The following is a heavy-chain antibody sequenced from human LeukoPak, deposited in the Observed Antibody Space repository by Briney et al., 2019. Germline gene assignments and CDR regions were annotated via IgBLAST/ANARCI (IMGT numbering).Heavy chain of an antibody. Sequence: SVKVSCKASGGTFSSYAISWVRQAPGQGLEWMGGIIPIFGTANYAQKFQGRVTITTDESTSTAYMELRSLRSDDTAVYYCARDSYDILTGYFSFDYWGQGTLVTVSS. D-gene: IGHD3-9*01. CDR2: IIPIFGTA. V-gene: IGHV1-69*05. CDR1: GGTFSSYA. J-gene: IGHJ4*02. CDR3: ARDSYDILTGYFSFDY.